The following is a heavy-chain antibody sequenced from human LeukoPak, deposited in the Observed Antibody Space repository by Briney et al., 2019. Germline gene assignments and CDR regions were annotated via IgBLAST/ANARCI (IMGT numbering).Heavy chain of an antibody. CDR2: INGDGRIT. J-gene: IGHJ3*02. V-gene: IGHV3-74*01. D-gene: IGHD3-22*01. CDR3: AREDGSGAFDI. CDR1: GFTLSSYW. Sequence: PGGSLRLSCAASGFTLSSYWMHWVRQAPGKGLVWVSRINGDGRITTYADSVKGRFTISRDNAKNTLYLQMNSLRVEDTALYYCAREDGSGAFDIWGQGTMVTVSS.